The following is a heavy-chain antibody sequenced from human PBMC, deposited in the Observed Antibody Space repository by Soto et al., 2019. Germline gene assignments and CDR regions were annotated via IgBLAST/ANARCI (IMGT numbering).Heavy chain of an antibody. CDR2: INPNSGGT. D-gene: IGHD2-21*01. J-gene: IGHJ4*02. CDR3: ARGEGGPRWGSIDY. CDR1: GYTFTGYY. Sequence: GASVKVSCKASGYTFTGYYMHWARQAPGQGLEWMGWINPNSGGTNYAQKFQGWVTMTRDTSISTAYMELSRLRSDDTAVYYCARGEGGPRWGSIDYWGQGTLVTVSS. V-gene: IGHV1-2*04.